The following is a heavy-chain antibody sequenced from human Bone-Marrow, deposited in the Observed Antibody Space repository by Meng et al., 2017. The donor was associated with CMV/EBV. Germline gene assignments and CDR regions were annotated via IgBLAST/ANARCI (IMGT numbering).Heavy chain of an antibody. Sequence: ASVKVSCKASGYTFANYGITWVRQAPGQGLEWMGWIYAYNGNTNYALNIQERVTMTTDSTTSTAYMVLASLIPDDTAVYYCARDPRPDCSRSSCSLGDWGQGTLVTVSS. V-gene: IGHV1-18*01. J-gene: IGHJ4*02. CDR1: GYTFANYG. D-gene: IGHD2-2*01. CDR2: IYAYNGNT. CDR3: ARDPRPDCSRSSCSLGD.